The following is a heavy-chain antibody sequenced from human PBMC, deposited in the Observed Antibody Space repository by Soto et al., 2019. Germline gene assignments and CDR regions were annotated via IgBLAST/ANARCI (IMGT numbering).Heavy chain of an antibody. Sequence: PETLSLTCVVYDGSFSGYYWSWIRQPPGKGLEWIGEINHSGSTNSNPSLKSRVTISVDTSKNQFSLKLSSVTAADTAVYDCARKARIAVVNYWGQGTMVTVSS. CDR2: INHSGST. CDR3: ARKARIAVVNY. CDR1: DGSFSGYY. J-gene: IGHJ4*02. V-gene: IGHV4-34*01. D-gene: IGHD6-19*01.